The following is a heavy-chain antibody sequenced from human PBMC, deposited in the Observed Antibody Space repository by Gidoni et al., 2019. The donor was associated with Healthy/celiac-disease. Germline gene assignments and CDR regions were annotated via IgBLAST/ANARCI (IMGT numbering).Heavy chain of an antibody. Sequence: YSPSFQGQVTISADKSISTAYLQWSSLKASDTAMYYCARHVFTRRGAFDIWGQGTMVNVSS. CDR3: ARHVFTRRGAFDI. V-gene: IGHV5-51*01. J-gene: IGHJ3*02. D-gene: IGHD3-10*01.